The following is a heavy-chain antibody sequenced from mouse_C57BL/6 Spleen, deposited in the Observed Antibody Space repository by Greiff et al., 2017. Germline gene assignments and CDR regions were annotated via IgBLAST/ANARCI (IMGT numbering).Heavy chain of an antibody. CDR2: IYPGNSDT. CDR1: GYTCTSYW. D-gene: IGHD1-1*01. CDR3: TRRKITEGAMDY. Sequence: EVQLVESRTVLARPGASVKMSYKTSGYTCTSYWMHWVKQRPGQGLEWIGAIYPGNSDTSYNQKFKGKAKLTAVTSASTAYMELSSLTNEDSAVYYCTRRKITEGAMDYWGQGTSFTVSS. J-gene: IGHJ4*01. V-gene: IGHV1-5*01.